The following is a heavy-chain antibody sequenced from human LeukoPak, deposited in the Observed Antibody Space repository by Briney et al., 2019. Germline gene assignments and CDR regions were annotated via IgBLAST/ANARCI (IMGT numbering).Heavy chain of an antibody. CDR1: GFTFSSYA. D-gene: IGHD3-10*01. CDR2: ISYDGSNK. J-gene: IGHJ6*03. V-gene: IGHV3-30-3*01. CDR3: ARNHQPDGDRDYMDV. Sequence: GRSLRLSCAASGFTFSSYAMHWVRQAPGKGLEWVAVISYDGSNKYYADSVKGRFTISRDNSKNTLYLQMNSLRAEDTAVYYCARNHQPDGDRDYMDVWGKGTTVTVSS.